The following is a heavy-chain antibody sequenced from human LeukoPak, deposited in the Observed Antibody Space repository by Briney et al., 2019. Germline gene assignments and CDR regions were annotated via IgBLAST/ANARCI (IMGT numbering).Heavy chain of an antibody. CDR2: IYYSGST. CDR1: GGSISSYY. V-gene: IGHV4-59*01. D-gene: IGHD3-3*01. CDR3: ARVGTHYDFWRVYYYYMDV. Sequence: SETLSLTCTVSGGSISSYYWSWIRQPPGKGLEWIGYIYYSGSTNYNPSLKSRVTISVDTSKNQFSLKLSSVTAADTAVYYCARVGTHYDFWRVYYYYMDVWGKGTTVTVSS. J-gene: IGHJ6*03.